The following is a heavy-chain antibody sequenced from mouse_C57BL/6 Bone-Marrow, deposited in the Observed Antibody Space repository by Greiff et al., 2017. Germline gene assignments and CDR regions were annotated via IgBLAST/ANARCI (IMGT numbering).Heavy chain of an antibody. Sequence: QVQLQQPGAELVKPGASVKLSCKASGYTFTSYWMHWVKQRPGQGLEWIGMIHPNSGSTNYNEKFKSKATLTVDKASSTAYMQLSSLTSEDSAVYYCARSCNWPWFAYWGQGTLVTVSA. CDR2: IHPNSGST. CDR1: GYTFTSYW. V-gene: IGHV1-64*01. D-gene: IGHD4-1*02. J-gene: IGHJ3*01. CDR3: ARSCNWPWFAY.